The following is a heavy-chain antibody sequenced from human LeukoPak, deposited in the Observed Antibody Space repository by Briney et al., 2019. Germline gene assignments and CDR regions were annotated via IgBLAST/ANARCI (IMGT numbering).Heavy chain of an antibody. V-gene: IGHV3-48*03. Sequence: GGSLRLSCAASGFTFNTYEMNWVRQAPGKGLEWVSYISSSGSTIYYADSVKGRFTVSRDNAKNSLYLQMNSLRAEDTAVYYCARTSPYYCSGGSCYQSNAFDIWGQGTMVTVSS. D-gene: IGHD2-15*01. CDR2: ISSSGSTI. CDR1: GFTFNTYE. J-gene: IGHJ3*02. CDR3: ARTSPYYCSGGSCYQSNAFDI.